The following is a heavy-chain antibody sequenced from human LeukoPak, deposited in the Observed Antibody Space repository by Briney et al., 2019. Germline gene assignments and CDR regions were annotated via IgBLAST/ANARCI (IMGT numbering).Heavy chain of an antibody. CDR3: ATGDINTLPDRYYFYMDV. CDR2: IIPIFGTT. D-gene: IGHD2-15*01. CDR1: GGTFSSYP. V-gene: IGHV1-69*06. Sequence: SVKVSCKASGGTFSSYPISWVRQAPGQGLEWMGRIIPIFGTTNYAQKFQGRVTITADKSTSTAYMELSSLRSEDTAVYYCATGDINTLPDRYYFYMDVWGKGTTVTVSS. J-gene: IGHJ6*03.